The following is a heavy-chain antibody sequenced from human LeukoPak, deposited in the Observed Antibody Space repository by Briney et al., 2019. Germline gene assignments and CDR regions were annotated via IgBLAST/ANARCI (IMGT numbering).Heavy chain of an antibody. CDR3: ARDRGVGATSAAYGMDV. V-gene: IGHV1-46*01. D-gene: IGHD1-26*01. Sequence: ASVKVSCKASGYTFISYGISWVRQAPGQGLEWMGIINPSGGSTSYAQKFQGRVTMTRDTSTSTVYMELSSLRSEDTAVYYCARDRGVGATSAAYGMDVWGQGTTVTVSS. CDR1: GYTFISYG. CDR2: INPSGGST. J-gene: IGHJ6*02.